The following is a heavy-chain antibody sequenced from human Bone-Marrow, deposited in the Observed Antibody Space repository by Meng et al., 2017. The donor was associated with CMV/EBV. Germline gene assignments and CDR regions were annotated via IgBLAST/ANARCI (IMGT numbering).Heavy chain of an antibody. CDR3: ARVTDYVWGVTSWENAFDI. D-gene: IGHD3-16*01. CDR2: IKQDGSEK. V-gene: IGHV3-7*01. J-gene: IGHJ3*02. CDR1: GFTFSSYW. Sequence: GESLKISCAASGFTFSSYWMSWVRQAPGKGLEWVANIKQDGSEKYYVDSVKGRFTISRDNAKNSLYLQMNSLRAEDTAVYYCARVTDYVWGVTSWENAFDIWGQGTMVTVSS.